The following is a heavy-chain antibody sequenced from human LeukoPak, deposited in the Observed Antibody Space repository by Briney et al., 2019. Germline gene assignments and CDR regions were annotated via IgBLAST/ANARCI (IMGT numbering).Heavy chain of an antibody. D-gene: IGHD2-15*01. J-gene: IGHJ4*02. Sequence: SETLSSPALSLVAPSVVTPGAGSGSHQGRAWSGLGTYNPSLKSRVTISVDRSKNQFSLKLSSVTAADTAVYYCASGEGYCSGGSCLDYWGQGTLVTVSS. V-gene: IGHV4-59*12. CDR1: VAPSVVTP. CDR3: ASGEGYCSGGSCLDY.